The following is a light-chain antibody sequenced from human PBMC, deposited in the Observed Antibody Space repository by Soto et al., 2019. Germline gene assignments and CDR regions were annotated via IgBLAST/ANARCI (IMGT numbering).Light chain of an antibody. J-gene: IGKJ2*01. CDR2: AAS. CDR1: QNISIY. V-gene: IGKV1-39*01. Sequence: DIQMTQSPSSLSASVGDRVTITCRASQNISIYLNWYQQNPGKAPKLLIHAASSLQSGVPSRFSGRGSETDFTLTISSLQPEDVASYYCQQSYSTPYTFGQGTKLEIK. CDR3: QQSYSTPYT.